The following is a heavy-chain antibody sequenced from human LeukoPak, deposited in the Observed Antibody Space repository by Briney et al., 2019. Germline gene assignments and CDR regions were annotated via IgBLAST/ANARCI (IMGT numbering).Heavy chain of an antibody. CDR1: GYTFTGYY. CDR3: ARGGSGSYYGGDY. V-gene: IGHV1-2*02. Sequence: GASVKVSCKASGYTFTGYYMHWVRQAPGQGLEWMGWINPNSGGTNYAQKFQGRVTMTRDTSISPAYMELSRLRSDDTAVYYCARGGSGSYYGGDYWGQGTLVTVSS. J-gene: IGHJ4*02. D-gene: IGHD1-26*01. CDR2: INPNSGGT.